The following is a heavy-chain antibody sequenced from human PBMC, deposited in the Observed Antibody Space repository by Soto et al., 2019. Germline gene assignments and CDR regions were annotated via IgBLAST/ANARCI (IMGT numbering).Heavy chain of an antibody. CDR1: GFTFSSYA. V-gene: IGHV3-30-3*01. CDR3: ARANRGGSSPGAFDI. Sequence: QVQLVESGGGVVQPGRSLRLSCAASGFTFSSYAMHWVRQAPGKGLEWVAVISYDGSNKYYADSVKGRFTISRDNSKNTLYLQMNSLRAEDTAVYYCARANRGGSSPGAFDIWGQGTMVTVSS. D-gene: IGHD2-15*01. J-gene: IGHJ3*02. CDR2: ISYDGSNK.